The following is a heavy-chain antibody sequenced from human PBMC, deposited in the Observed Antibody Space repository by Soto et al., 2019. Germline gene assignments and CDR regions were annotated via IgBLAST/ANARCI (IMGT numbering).Heavy chain of an antibody. CDR2: INAGNGNT. V-gene: IGHV1-3*01. Sequence: ASVKVSCKASGYTFTSYAMHWVRQAPGQRLEWMGWINAGNGNTKYSRKFQGRFTISRDNGKNSLYLHMNIVGAEDTAVYYCVRENWYFDLWGRGTLVTVSS. CDR1: GYTFTSYA. CDR3: VRENWYFDL. J-gene: IGHJ2*01.